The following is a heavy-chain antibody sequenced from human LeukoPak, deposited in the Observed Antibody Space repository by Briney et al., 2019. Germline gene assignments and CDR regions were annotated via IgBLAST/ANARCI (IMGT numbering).Heavy chain of an antibody. V-gene: IGHV3-23*01. J-gene: IGHJ4*02. CDR1: GFTFSSYA. CDR3: AKDLGYCSGGSC. CDR2: ISGSGGST. Sequence: GGSLRLSCAASGFTFSSYAMSWVRQAPGKGLEWVSAISGSGGSTYYADSVKGRFTISRDNSKNTLYLQMNSLRAEDTVVYYCAKDLGYCSGGSCWGQGTLVTVSS. D-gene: IGHD2-15*01.